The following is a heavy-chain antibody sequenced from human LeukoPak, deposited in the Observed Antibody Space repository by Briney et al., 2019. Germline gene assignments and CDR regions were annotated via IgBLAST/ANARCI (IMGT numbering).Heavy chain of an antibody. CDR1: GFTFTTFT. J-gene: IGHJ4*02. V-gene: IGHV3-23*01. CDR2: ISGSGGST. CDR3: AKDLGASTDY. Sequence: PGGSLRLSCAASGFTFTTFTTNWVRQAPGKGLEWVSAISGSGGSTYYADSVKGRFTISRDNSKNTLYLQMNSLRAEDTAVYYCAKDLGASTDYWGQGTLVTVSS. D-gene: IGHD1-26*01.